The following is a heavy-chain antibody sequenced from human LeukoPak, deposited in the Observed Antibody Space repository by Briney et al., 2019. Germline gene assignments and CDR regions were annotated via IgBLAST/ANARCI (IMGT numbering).Heavy chain of an antibody. CDR3: ARIEYYYDSSGYYYAPYYFDY. V-gene: IGHV1-18*01. D-gene: IGHD3-22*01. Sequence: ASVKVSCKASGYTFTSYGISWVRQAPGQGLEWMGWISAYNGNTNYAQKLQGRVTMTTDTSTSTAYMELRSLRSDDTAVYYCARIEYYYDSSGYYYAPYYFDYWGQGTLVTVSS. CDR2: ISAYNGNT. J-gene: IGHJ4*02. CDR1: GYTFTSYG.